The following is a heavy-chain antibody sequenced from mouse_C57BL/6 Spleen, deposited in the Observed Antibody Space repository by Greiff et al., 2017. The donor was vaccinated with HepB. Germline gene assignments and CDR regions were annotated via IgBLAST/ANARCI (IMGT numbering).Heavy chain of an antibody. Sequence: VKLMESGAELVKPGASVKISCKASGYAFSSYWMNWVKQRPGKGLEWIGQIYPGDGDTNYNGKFKGKATLTADKSSSTAYMQLSSLTSEDSAVYFCAISDYGSSWFAYWGQGTLVTVSA. J-gene: IGHJ3*01. CDR2: IYPGDGDT. CDR1: GYAFSSYW. CDR3: AISDYGSSWFAY. D-gene: IGHD1-1*01. V-gene: IGHV1-80*01.